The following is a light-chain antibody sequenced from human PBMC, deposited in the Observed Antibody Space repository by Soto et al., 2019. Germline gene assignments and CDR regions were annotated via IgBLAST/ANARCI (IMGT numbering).Light chain of an antibody. V-gene: IGKV3-20*01. CDR3: QQYGSSPRT. CDR2: DAS. Sequence: EIVLTQSPGTLSLSPGERAAFSCRASRSLSSTSLAWYQQRPGQAPRLLIYDASSRATGIPDRFSGSGSGTDFTLTINRLEPDDFAVYYCQQYGSSPRTFGQGTKVEI. J-gene: IGKJ1*01. CDR1: RSLSSTS.